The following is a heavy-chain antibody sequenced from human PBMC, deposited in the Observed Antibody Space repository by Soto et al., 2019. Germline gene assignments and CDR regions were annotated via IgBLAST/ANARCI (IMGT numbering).Heavy chain of an antibody. D-gene: IGHD3-3*01. CDR2: IYYSGST. V-gene: IGHV4-61*01. Sequence: SETLSLTCTVSGGSVSSGSYYWSWIRQPPGKGLEWIGYIYYSGSTNYNPPLKSRVTISVDTSKNQFSLKLSSVTAADTAVYYCARATIFGVVIEYWGQGTLVTVSS. CDR3: ARATIFGVVIEY. J-gene: IGHJ4*02. CDR1: GGSVSSGSYY.